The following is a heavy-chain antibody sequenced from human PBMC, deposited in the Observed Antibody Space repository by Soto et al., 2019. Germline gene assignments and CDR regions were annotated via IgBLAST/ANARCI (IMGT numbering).Heavy chain of an antibody. V-gene: IGHV3-33*01. CDR1: GFSLTNYG. CDR2: IWSNGVNT. D-gene: IGHD1-1*01. CDR3: ARGRETWPQGYLDC. Sequence: QGQLVESGGGVVQPGRSLRLSCEASGFSLTNYGMHWVRQAPGKGLEWVTVIWSNGVNTYYIDSVKGRFTISRDGSKNTVYLQMNSLRAEDTAVYYCARGRETWPQGYLDCWGQGTRVTVSS. J-gene: IGHJ4*02.